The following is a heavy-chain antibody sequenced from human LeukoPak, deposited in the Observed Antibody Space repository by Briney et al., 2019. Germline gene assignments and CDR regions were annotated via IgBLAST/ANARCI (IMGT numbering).Heavy chain of an antibody. J-gene: IGHJ4*02. Sequence: ASVKVSCKASGYTFSSYDINWVRQATGQGLEWMGWMNPNSGNTGYAQKFQGRVTTTRNTSISTAYMELSSLRSEDTALYYCARVTHYCGSTSCYTVYYFDYWGQGTLVTVSS. V-gene: IGHV1-8*01. D-gene: IGHD2-2*02. CDR2: MNPNSGNT. CDR3: ARVTHYCGSTSCYTVYYFDY. CDR1: GYTFSSYD.